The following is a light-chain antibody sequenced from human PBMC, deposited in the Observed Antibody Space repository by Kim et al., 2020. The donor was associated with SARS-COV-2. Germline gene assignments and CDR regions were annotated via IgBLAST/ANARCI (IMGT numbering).Light chain of an antibody. Sequence: GCPGQTARTNRSGDALGENYADWYHQKPGPAAALVIYDDRGRSPGVPERFSGSTSGNTTTLTISRVLTEDEADYYCLSVDEDTRVFGGGTQLTVL. V-gene: IGLV3-22*01. CDR2: DDR. CDR3: LSVDEDTRV. J-gene: IGLJ2*01. CDR1: ALGENY.